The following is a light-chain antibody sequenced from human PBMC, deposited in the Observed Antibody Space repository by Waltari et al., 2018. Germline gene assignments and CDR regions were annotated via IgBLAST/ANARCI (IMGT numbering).Light chain of an antibody. J-gene: IGLJ3*02. CDR1: AFANQS. CDR3: QSTDRSGDSWV. Sequence: SYELPQPPSVSVSPGQTARIPCPADAFANQSASVFQQKAGQAPILVIYKDIERPSGVSERFSGSSSGTTVTLTINGVQAEDEADYYCQSTDRSGDSWVFAGGTKLTVL. V-gene: IGLV3-25*03. CDR2: KDI.